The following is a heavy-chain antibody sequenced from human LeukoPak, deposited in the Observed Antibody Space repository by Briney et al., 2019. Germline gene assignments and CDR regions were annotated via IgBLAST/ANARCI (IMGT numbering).Heavy chain of an antibody. J-gene: IGHJ4*02. D-gene: IGHD4-23*01. CDR2: IYHSGST. CDR1: GYSISSGYY. Sequence: PSETLSLTCTVSGYSISSGYYWGWIRQPPGKGLEWIGSIYHSGSTYYNPSLKSRVTISVDTSKNQFSLKLSSVTAADTAVYYCARAYYGGPYFDYWGQGTLVTVSS. V-gene: IGHV4-38-2*02. CDR3: ARAYYGGPYFDY.